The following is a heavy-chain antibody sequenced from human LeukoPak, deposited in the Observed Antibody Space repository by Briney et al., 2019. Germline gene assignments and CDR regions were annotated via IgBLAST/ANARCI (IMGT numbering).Heavy chain of an antibody. CDR2: MNTNSANT. CDR1: GYIFTSYD. Sequence: ASVNDSCMATGYIFTSYDINWVRQATGQGLEGMGCMNTNSANTGYAQRYQGRVTITRNISISTAYINLSSLRYEDTAVYYCPSADRQLGIDYYYCYMDVWGKGTTVTVSS. J-gene: IGHJ6*03. D-gene: IGHD6-13*01. CDR3: PSADRQLGIDYYYCYMDV. V-gene: IGHV1-8*01.